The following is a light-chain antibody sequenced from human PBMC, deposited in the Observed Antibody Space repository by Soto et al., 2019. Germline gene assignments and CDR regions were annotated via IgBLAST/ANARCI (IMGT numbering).Light chain of an antibody. Sequence: DIQMTQSPSSLSASIGDRVTITCRASQSISTSLNWYQQKPGKAPNLLIYAAYNLQSGVPSRFIGSGSGADFTLTISILQPEDCATYYFQQIYNTPRTFGQGTKVEIK. CDR2: AAY. CDR3: QQIYNTPRT. CDR1: QSISTS. V-gene: IGKV1-39*01. J-gene: IGKJ1*01.